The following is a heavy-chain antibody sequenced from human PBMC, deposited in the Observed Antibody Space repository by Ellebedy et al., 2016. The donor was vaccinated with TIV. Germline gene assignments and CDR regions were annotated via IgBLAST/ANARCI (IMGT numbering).Heavy chain of an antibody. J-gene: IGHJ4*02. CDR3: ARNRYCSSDDCYALGY. CDR1: GFTFNKYW. CDR2: PNSDWSTP. V-gene: IGHV3-74*01. D-gene: IGHD2-15*01. Sequence: PGGSLRLSCAASGFTFNKYWMHWVRQTPGKGLVWVSRPNSDWSTPIYADSVKGRFTISSDNAKNMLYLEMNGLRAEDTAVYYCARNRYCSSDDCYALGYWGQGTLVTVSS.